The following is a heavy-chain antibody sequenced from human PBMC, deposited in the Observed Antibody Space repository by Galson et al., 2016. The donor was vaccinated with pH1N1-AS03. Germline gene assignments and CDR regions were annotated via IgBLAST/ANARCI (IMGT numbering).Heavy chain of an antibody. Sequence: SETLSLTCTVSGGSINNHSLSWIRQPPGKGLEWIGYIDNTGSTTYNPSLQSRLTMSVDTSKNQFSLRLRSVTAADTAVYYCARLFMEGLCSGGSCHQTNAFDMWGQGTMVTVSS. J-gene: IGHJ3*02. V-gene: IGHV4-59*08. D-gene: IGHD2-15*01. CDR3: ARLFMEGLCSGGSCHQTNAFDM. CDR2: IDNTGST. CDR1: GGSINNHS.